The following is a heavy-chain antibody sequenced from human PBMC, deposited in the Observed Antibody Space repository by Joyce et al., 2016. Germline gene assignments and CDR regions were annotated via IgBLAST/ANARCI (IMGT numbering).Heavy chain of an antibody. CDR3: AKAGYCRGGKCFSAGMDY. CDR2: ISSGGNT. V-gene: IGHV3-23*01. Sequence: EVRLLESGGALVQPGGSLRLSCAASGFDFSSYVMTWVRQPPGKVLEWVSAISSGGNTYYAGSVKGRFIISRDNSKNTVYLVMKSLRAEDTAIYSCAKAGYCRGGKCFSAGMDYWGQGTLVTVSS. CDR1: GFDFSSYV. J-gene: IGHJ4*02. D-gene: IGHD2-15*01.